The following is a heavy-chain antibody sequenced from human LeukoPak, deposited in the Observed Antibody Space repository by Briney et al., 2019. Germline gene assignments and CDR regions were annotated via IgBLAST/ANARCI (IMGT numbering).Heavy chain of an antibody. CDR1: GYSFSGDY. Sequence: SETLSLTCAVYGYSFSGDYWSWFRQPPGKGLEWMGEINHSGSSNYNPSLKSRVTISVDTSKNQFSLKLSSVTAAHTAVYYCARRRGGYGSGSYSYNWFAPWGQGTLVTASS. CDR2: INHSGSS. J-gene: IGHJ5*02. V-gene: IGHV4-34*01. CDR3: ARRRGGYGSGSYSYNWFAP. D-gene: IGHD3-10*01.